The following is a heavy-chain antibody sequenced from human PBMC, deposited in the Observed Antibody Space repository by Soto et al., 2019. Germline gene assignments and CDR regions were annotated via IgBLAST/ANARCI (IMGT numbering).Heavy chain of an antibody. CDR1: GYTFTSYG. CDR2: ISAYNGNT. Sequence: ASVKVSCKASGYTFTSYGISCVRQAPGQGLEWMGWISAYNGNTNYAQKLQGRVTMTTDTSTSTAYMELRSLRSDDTAVYYCARDTHMMTTVTTYAYWGQGTLVTVSS. D-gene: IGHD4-17*01. J-gene: IGHJ4*02. CDR3: ARDTHMMTTVTTYAY. V-gene: IGHV1-18*01.